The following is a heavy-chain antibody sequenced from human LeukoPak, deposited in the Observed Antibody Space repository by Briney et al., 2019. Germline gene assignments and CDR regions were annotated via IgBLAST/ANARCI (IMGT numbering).Heavy chain of an antibody. CDR2: ITATSRRI. D-gene: IGHD4-23*01. J-gene: IGHJ3*02. V-gene: IGHV3-21*01. CDR1: GVTFSGYS. Sequence: PGGSLRLSCAAPGVTFSGYSVSWVRQAPGKGLEWVSAITATSRRIYYADSVKGRFTISRDNAKNSLYLQMNSLRVEDTALYYCARVRSVGGNPHAFNIWGQGTMVTVSS. CDR3: ARVRSVGGNPHAFNI.